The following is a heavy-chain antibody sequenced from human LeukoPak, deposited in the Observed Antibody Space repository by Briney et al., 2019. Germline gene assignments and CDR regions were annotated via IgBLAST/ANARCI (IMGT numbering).Heavy chain of an antibody. V-gene: IGHV1-8*01. CDR1: GYTFTSYD. D-gene: IGHD6-13*01. Sequence: GASVKVSCKASGYTFTSYDINWVRQATGQGLEWMGWMNPNSGNTGYAQKFQGRVTMTRNTSISTAYMELSSLRSEDTAVYYCARGQQLVRYYHYYGMDVWGQGTTVTVSS. CDR2: MNPNSGNT. CDR3: ARGQQLVRYYHYYGMDV. J-gene: IGHJ6*02.